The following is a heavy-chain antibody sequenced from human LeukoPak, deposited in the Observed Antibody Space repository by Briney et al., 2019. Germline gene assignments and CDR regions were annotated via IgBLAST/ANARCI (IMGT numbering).Heavy chain of an antibody. CDR1: GVSISRFY. D-gene: IGHD1-1*01. V-gene: IGHV4-4*09. CDR3: VQTTGWPGFDC. J-gene: IGHJ4*02. CDR2: IYTGVPT. Sequence: SETLSLTCTTSGVSISRFYWSWVRQPPGKGLEWIGNIYTGVPTYSNPSLKSRVIISVDTSKNQFSLNLTSVTAADTPMYYCVQTTGWPGFDCRGQGILVTVSS.